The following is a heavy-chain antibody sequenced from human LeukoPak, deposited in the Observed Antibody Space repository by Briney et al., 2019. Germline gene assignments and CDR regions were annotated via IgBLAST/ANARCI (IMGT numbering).Heavy chain of an antibody. D-gene: IGHD3-10*01. CDR3: AKGWLWFGELLSPSYYYGMDV. V-gene: IGHV3-30*18. J-gene: IGHJ6*04. CDR1: GFTFSSYG. CDR2: ISYDGSNK. Sequence: GGSLRLSCAASGFTFSSYGMHWVRQAPGKGLELVAVISYDGSNKYYADSVKGRFTISRDNSKNTLYLQMNSMRAEDTAVYYCAKGWLWFGELLSPSYYYGMDVWGKGTTVTVSS.